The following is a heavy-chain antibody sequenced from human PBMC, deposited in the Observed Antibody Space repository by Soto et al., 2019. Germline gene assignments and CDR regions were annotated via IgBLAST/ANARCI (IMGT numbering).Heavy chain of an antibody. CDR1: GDSVSSGGYY. J-gene: IGHJ4*02. Sequence: SDTLSLTCTVFGDSVSSGGYYWSWIRQHPGKGLEWIGYIYYSGSTYYNPSLKSRVTISVDRSKNQFSLKLSSVTAADTAVYYCARVQTGGAMADYWGQGTLVTVSS. CDR2: IYYSGST. CDR3: ARVQTGGAMADY. D-gene: IGHD5-18*01. V-gene: IGHV4-31*03.